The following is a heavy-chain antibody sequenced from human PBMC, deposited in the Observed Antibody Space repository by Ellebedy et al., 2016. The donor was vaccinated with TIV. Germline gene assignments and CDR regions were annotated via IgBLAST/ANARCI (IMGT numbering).Heavy chain of an antibody. CDR1: GYILTGYY. Sequence: AASVKVSCKSSGYILTGYYMHWVRQAPGQGLEWMGWISFDSGDTNYAQKFQGWVTMTRDTSSRTVYMELRSLKSDDTAMYYCARGGQPRYYDSSGAPEYFQHWGQGTLVTVSS. V-gene: IGHV1-2*04. CDR3: ARGGQPRYYDSSGAPEYFQH. D-gene: IGHD3-22*01. J-gene: IGHJ1*01. CDR2: ISFDSGDT.